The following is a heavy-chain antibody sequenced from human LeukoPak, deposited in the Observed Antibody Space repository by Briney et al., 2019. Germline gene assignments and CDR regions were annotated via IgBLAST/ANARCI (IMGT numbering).Heavy chain of an antibody. D-gene: IGHD1/OR15-1a*01. CDR3: ARVRTRNNWFDP. CDR1: GYTFTDYY. CDR2: INPNSGGT. Sequence: ASVKVSCKASGYTFTDYYMHWVRQAPGQGLEWMGWINPNSGGTNYAQKFQGRVTMTRDTSISTAYMELSRLRSDDTAVYYCARVRTRNNWFDPWGQGTLVTVSS. V-gene: IGHV1-2*02. J-gene: IGHJ5*02.